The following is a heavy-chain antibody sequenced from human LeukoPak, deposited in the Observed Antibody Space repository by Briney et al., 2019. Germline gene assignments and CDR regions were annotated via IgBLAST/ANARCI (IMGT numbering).Heavy chain of an antibody. Sequence: SETLSLTCTVSGGSIRSGNYYWSWIRQHSGTGLEWIGYIYYTGSTDYNPSLKSRLTISMDTSNNQFSLKLRSLTAADTAVYYCARGDGYSASRADFDIWGQGALFTVSS. CDR1: GGSIRSGNYY. D-gene: IGHD1-26*01. CDR2: IYYTGST. V-gene: IGHV4-31*03. CDR3: ARGDGYSASRADFDI. J-gene: IGHJ4*02.